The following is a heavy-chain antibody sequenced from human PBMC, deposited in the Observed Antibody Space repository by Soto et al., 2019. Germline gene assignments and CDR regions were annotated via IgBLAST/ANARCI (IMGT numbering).Heavy chain of an antibody. CDR3: ARGASLSPADYYDSSGSDY. D-gene: IGHD3-22*01. Sequence: XSVKVSCKASVYTFTSYDINWVRQATGQGLEWMGWMNPNSGNTGYAQKFQGRVTMTRNTSISTAYMELSSLRSEDTAVYYCARGASLSPADYYDSSGSDYWGQGTLVTVSS. V-gene: IGHV1-8*01. CDR2: MNPNSGNT. CDR1: VYTFTSYD. J-gene: IGHJ4*02.